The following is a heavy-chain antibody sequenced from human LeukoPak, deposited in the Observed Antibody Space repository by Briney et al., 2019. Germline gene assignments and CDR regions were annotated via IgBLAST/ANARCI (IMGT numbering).Heavy chain of an antibody. CDR3: ARVGSSWYEAPFDY. Sequence: GGSLRLSCAASGFTFSDYYMSWIRQAPGKGLEWVSSISSSSSYIYYADSVKGRFTISRDNAKNSLYLQMNSLRAEDTAVYYCARVGSSWYEAPFDYWGQGTLVTVSS. CDR2: ISSSSSYI. CDR1: GFTFSDYY. V-gene: IGHV3-11*06. J-gene: IGHJ4*02. D-gene: IGHD6-13*01.